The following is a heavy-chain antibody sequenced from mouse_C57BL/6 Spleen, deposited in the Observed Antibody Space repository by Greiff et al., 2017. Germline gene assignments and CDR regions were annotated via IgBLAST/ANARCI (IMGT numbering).Heavy chain of an antibody. CDR2: IDPSDSYT. CDR3: ASHYSNFNFDY. CDR1: GYTFTSYW. Sequence: QVQLKQPGAELVKPGASVKLSCKASGYTFTSYWMQWVKQRPGQGLEWIGEIDPSDSYTNYNQKFKGKATLTVDTSSSTAYMQLSSLTSEDSAVYYCASHYSNFNFDYWGQGTTLTVSS. D-gene: IGHD2-5*01. V-gene: IGHV1-50*01. J-gene: IGHJ2*01.